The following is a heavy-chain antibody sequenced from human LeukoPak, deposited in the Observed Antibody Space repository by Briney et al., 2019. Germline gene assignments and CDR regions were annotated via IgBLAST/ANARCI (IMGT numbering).Heavy chain of an antibody. V-gene: IGHV3-74*01. J-gene: IGHJ4*02. Sequence: GGSLRLSCAASGFTFSNYWMHWVRQAPGKGLVWVPRINSDGSSTNYADSVKGRFTISRDNAQNTLFLQMNSLRAEDTAVYYCARFYFSSLSRRKNLGDSVDYWGQGTLVTVSS. D-gene: IGHD2-21*02. CDR2: INSDGSST. CDR1: GFTFSNYW. CDR3: ARFYFSSLSRRKNLGDSVDY.